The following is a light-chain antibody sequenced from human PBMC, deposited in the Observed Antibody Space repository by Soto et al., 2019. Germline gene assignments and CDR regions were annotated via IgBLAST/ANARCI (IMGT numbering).Light chain of an antibody. Sequence: EIVLTQSPGTLSLSPGERATLSCRASQSVSSSYLAWYQQKPGQPPRLVIFGASSRATGIPDRFTDSGSGTDFTLTITRLEPADFAVYYCQHYRTSFGGGTKVEIK. CDR3: QHYRTS. V-gene: IGKV3-20*01. J-gene: IGKJ4*01. CDR2: GAS. CDR1: QSVSSSY.